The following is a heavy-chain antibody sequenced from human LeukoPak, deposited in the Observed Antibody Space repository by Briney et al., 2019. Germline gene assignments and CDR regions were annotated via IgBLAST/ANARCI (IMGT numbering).Heavy chain of an antibody. J-gene: IGHJ4*02. D-gene: IGHD1-26*01. CDR2: IYYIGST. Sequence: SETLSLTCTVSGGSVSSGGYYWNWIRQPPGKGLEWIGYIYYIGSTNYNPSLKSRVTISVDTSKNQFSLNLNSVTAADTTVYYCARVYYSGSSTGFDYWGQGTLVTVSS. CDR1: GGSVSSGGYY. V-gene: IGHV4-61*08. CDR3: ARVYYSGSSTGFDY.